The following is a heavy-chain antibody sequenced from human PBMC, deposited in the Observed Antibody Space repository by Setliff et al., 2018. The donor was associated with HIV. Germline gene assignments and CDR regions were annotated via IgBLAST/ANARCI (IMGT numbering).Heavy chain of an antibody. CDR1: GGSISDSSYY. J-gene: IGHJ4*02. CDR2: LYFSGST. D-gene: IGHD5-12*01. CDR3: ARPRFSSSSGYSGQRTWGF. V-gene: IGHV4-39*01. Sequence: SETLSLTCTVSGGSISDSSYYWGWIRQPPGKGLEWIGSLYFSGSTHSNPSLKGRFTISRDDSKNTLYLEMNSLRGEDTAVYYCARPRFSSSSGYSGQRTWGFWGQGTLVTVSS.